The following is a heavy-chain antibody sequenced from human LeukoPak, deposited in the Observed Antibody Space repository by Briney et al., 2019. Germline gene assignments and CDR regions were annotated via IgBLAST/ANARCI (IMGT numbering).Heavy chain of an antibody. V-gene: IGHV4-34*01. D-gene: IGHD6-13*01. Sequence: SETLSLTCAVYGGSFSGYYWSWIRQPPGKGLEWIGEINHSGSTNYNPSLKSRVTISVDTSKNQFSLKLSSVTAADTAVYYCARGVRIAAAYYYFDYWGQGTLVTVSS. CDR2: INHSGST. CDR1: GGSFSGYY. J-gene: IGHJ4*02. CDR3: ARGVRIAAAYYYFDY.